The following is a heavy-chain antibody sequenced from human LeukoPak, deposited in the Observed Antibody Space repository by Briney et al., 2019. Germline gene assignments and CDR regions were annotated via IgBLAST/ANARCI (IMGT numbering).Heavy chain of an antibody. Sequence: PSETLSLTCTVSGASISSYYWSWIRQSPGKGLEWIGYIYYSGSTSYNPSLKSRVTISVDTSKNQFSLKLSSVTAADTAVYYCARVAVAAREYFDYWGQGTLVTVSS. CDR1: GASISSYY. J-gene: IGHJ4*02. V-gene: IGHV4-59*01. D-gene: IGHD6-19*01. CDR3: ARVAVAAREYFDY. CDR2: IYYSGST.